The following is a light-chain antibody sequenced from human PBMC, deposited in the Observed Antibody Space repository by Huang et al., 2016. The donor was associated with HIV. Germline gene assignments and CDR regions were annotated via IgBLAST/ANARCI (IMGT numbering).Light chain of an antibody. CDR1: QRVGNN. J-gene: IGKJ2*01. CDR3: LHYDTWPPYT. V-gene: IGKV3-15*01. Sequence: EIVMTQSPTTLSVSPGERATLSCRASQRVGNNLAWYQQKPGQAPRLLIYAASTRPTGIPARFSGSGSETEFTLTISSLQSEDFAVYYCLHYDTWPPYTFGQGTRVELK. CDR2: AAS.